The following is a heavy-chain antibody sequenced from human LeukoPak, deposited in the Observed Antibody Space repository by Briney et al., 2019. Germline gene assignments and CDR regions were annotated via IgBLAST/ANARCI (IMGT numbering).Heavy chain of an antibody. CDR3: ATDLTAAKDY. D-gene: IGHD3-9*01. CDR1: GLTFSSYW. J-gene: IGHJ4*02. CDR2: INIDGSYT. Sequence: GGSLRLSCAASGLTFSSYWMHWVRQAPRKELLWVSRINIDGSYTSYADSGKGRFTISRDHAKNTLYLQMTSLRAEDRAGDYCATDLTAAKDYWGEGRLVTVS. V-gene: IGHV3-74*01.